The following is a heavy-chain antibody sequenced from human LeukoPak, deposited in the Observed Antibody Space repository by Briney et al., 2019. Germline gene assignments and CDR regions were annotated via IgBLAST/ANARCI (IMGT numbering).Heavy chain of an antibody. CDR3: TLIQGWGSGSYYRDF. V-gene: IGHV3-15*01. D-gene: IGHD3-10*01. CDR2: VKSRSAGETT. J-gene: IGHJ4*02. CDR1: GFSISNDW. Sequence: GGSLRRASEASGFSISNDWISWVRQAPGKGLEWVARVKSRSAGETTDYAAPVKGRFTISRDGSKNTLYLQMNSLKTEDTAVYYCTLIQGWGSGSYYRDFWGQGTLVTVSS.